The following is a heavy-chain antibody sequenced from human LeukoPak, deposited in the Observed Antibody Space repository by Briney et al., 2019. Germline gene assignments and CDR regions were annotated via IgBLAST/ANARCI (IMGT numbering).Heavy chain of an antibody. CDR3: VLTYYYDSSGFDAFDI. J-gene: IGHJ3*02. V-gene: IGHV4-34*01. D-gene: IGHD3-22*01. Sequence: PSETLSLTCAVYGGSFSGYYWSWIRQPPGKGLEWIGEINHSGSTNYNPSLKSRITISVDTSKNQFSLKLSSVTAADTAVYYCVLTYYYDSSGFDAFDIWGQGTMVTVSS. CDR2: INHSGST. CDR1: GGSFSGYY.